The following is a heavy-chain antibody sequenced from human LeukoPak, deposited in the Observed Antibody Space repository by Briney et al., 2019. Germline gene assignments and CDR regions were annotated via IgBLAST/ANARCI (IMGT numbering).Heavy chain of an antibody. CDR3: TRDQEGSDY. V-gene: IGHV3-48*01. Sequence: GGSLRLSCVASGFTFSTYSMNWVRQAPGKGLEWVSYITSSSSAKYYADSVKGRFTISRDNAEDSLYLQMNSLRAEDTAVYYCTRDQEGSDYWGQGTLVTVSS. CDR1: GFTFSTYS. J-gene: IGHJ4*02. CDR2: ITSSSSAK.